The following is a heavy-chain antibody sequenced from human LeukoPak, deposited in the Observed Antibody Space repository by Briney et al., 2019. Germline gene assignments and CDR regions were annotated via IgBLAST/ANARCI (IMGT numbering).Heavy chain of an antibody. V-gene: IGHV3-33*01. J-gene: IGHJ4*02. CDR2: IWYDGSNK. Sequence: TGGSLRLSCAASGFTLSSYGMHWVRQAPGKGLEWVAVIWYDGSNKYYTDSVKGRFTISRDNSKDTLYLQMNSLRAEDTAVYYCARGQYSPDYWGQGTLVTVSS. D-gene: IGHD2-15*01. CDR1: GFTLSSYG. CDR3: ARGQYSPDY.